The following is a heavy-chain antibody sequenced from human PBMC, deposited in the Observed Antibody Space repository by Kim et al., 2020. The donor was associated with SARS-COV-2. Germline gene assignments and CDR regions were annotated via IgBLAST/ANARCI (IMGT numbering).Heavy chain of an antibody. CDR2: IYYSGSN. V-gene: IGHV4-59*01. CDR3: ACSGSCGYNWFVP. CDR1: GGSISSYY. J-gene: IGHJ5*02. D-gene: IGHD5-18*01. Sequence: SETLSLTCTVSGGSISSYYWSWIRQPPGKGLEWIGYIYYSGSNNYNPSLKRRVTISVDTSKNQFSLKLSSVTAADTAADSCACSGSCGYNWFVPLGQGT.